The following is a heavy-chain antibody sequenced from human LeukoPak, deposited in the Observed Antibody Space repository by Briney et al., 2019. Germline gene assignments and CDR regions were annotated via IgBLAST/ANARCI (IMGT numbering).Heavy chain of an antibody. J-gene: IGHJ6*02. CDR1: GYTFTIYA. D-gene: IGHD1-26*01. V-gene: IGHV1-3*01. Sequence: GSVKVSCKASGYTFTIYAMHWVRQAPGQRLEWMGWINAGNGNTKYSQKFQGRVNITRDTSASTAYMELSSLRSEDTAVYCCARAGGSYYYHYGMDVWGQGTTVTVSS. CDR3: ARAGGSYYYHYGMDV. CDR2: INAGNGNT.